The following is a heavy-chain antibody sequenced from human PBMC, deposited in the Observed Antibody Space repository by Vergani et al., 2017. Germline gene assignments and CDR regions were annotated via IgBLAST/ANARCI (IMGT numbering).Heavy chain of an antibody. CDR1: GDSIISRSYY. J-gene: IGHJ2*01. V-gene: IGHV4-39*01. D-gene: IGHD3-10*01. CDR2: IYNRGNG. CDR3: ASGKYCSDGTSHCRGSYFDV. Sequence: QMQFQESGPGLVKASETLSLTCTVSGDSIISRSYYWGCIRQPPGKGLEWIWSIYNRGNGDSSSSPKSRVTISADTSKNQFSLRLTSVTAADTAVYYCASGKYCSDGTSHCRGSYFDVWGRGTLVTVPS.